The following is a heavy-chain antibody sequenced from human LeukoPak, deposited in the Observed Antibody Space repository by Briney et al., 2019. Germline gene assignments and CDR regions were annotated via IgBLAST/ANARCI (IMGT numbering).Heavy chain of an antibody. D-gene: IGHD1-26*01. CDR2: IYTSGST. CDR3: ASTPYWVGATTSFDY. J-gene: IGHJ4*02. Sequence: SQTLSLTCTVSGGSISSGSYYWSWIRQPAGKGLEWIGRIYTSGSTNYNPSLKSRVTISVDTSKNQFSLKLSSVTAADTAVYYCASTPYWVGATTSFDYWGQGTLVTVSS. CDR1: GGSISSGSYY. V-gene: IGHV4-61*02.